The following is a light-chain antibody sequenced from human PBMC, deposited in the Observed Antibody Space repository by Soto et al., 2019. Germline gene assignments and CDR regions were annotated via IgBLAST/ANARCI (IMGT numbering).Light chain of an antibody. V-gene: IGKV1-5*01. J-gene: IGKJ4*01. Sequence: DIQMTQSPSTLSASVGDRVTITCRASQSIKNWLAWYQQKPGPAPKFLIYDASTLESGVPSRFSGSGSGTEFTLPISSLQADDLATYFCQQYADYPLTFGGGTKVEIK. CDR1: QSIKNW. CDR3: QQYADYPLT. CDR2: DAS.